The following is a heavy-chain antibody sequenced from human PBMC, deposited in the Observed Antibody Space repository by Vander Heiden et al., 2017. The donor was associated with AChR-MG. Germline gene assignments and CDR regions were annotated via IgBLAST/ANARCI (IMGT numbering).Heavy chain of an antibody. J-gene: IGHJ4*02. CDR3: ATTESGYYYDSSGYFY. Sequence: QVQLVESGGGLVKPGGSLRLSCAASGFTFSAYYMSGIRQAPGKGLEWVSYISSSSSYTNYADSVKGRFTISRDNAKNSLYLQMNSLRAEDTAVYYCATTESGYYYDSSGYFYWGQGTLVTVSS. V-gene: IGHV3-11*06. CDR1: GFTFSAYY. CDR2: ISSSSSYT. D-gene: IGHD3-22*01.